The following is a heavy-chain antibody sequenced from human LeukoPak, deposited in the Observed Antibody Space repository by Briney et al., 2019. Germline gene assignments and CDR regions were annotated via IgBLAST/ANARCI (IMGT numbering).Heavy chain of an antibody. J-gene: IGHJ4*02. CDR1: GFTFATYA. D-gene: IGHD3-16*01. V-gene: IGHV3-23*01. CDR2: MIVSGAGR. CDR3: TRYAGWSFDY. Sequence: GGSLRLSCAASGFTFATYAMTWVRQAPGKGLEWVSGMIVSGAGRYYADSVQGRFTISRDNSKNTLFLQMNSLRAEDTATYYCTRYAGWSFDYWGQGIQVTVSS.